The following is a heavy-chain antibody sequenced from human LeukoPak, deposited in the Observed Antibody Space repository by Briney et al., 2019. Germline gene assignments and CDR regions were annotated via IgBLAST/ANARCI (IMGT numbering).Heavy chain of an antibody. D-gene: IGHD4-17*01. CDR1: GYTFTSYW. Sequence: KVSCKASGYTFTSYWIGWVRQMPGKGLEWMGIIYPGDSDTRYSPSFQGQVTISADKSISTAYLQWSSLKASDTAMYYCASAPEGDYGGLFDYWGQGTLVTVSS. J-gene: IGHJ4*02. CDR2: IYPGDSDT. CDR3: ASAPEGDYGGLFDY. V-gene: IGHV5-51*01.